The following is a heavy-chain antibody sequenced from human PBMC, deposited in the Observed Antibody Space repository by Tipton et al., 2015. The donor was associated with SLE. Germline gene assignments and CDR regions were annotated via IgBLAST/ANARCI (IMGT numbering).Heavy chain of an antibody. D-gene: IGHD5-18*01. J-gene: IGHJ6*02. CDR2: IYYSGTI. CDR1: GGPTSSYY. Sequence: TLSLTCTVSGGPTSSYYWGWIRQPPGKGLEWTASIYYSGTINYNPSLKSRVTMSIDMSKNQFSLSLTSVTAADTAIYYCARDTYFGLDVWGQGTTVIVSS. V-gene: IGHV4-59*08. CDR3: ARDTYFGLDV.